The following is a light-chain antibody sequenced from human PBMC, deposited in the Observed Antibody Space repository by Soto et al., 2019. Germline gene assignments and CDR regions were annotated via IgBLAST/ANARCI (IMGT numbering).Light chain of an antibody. V-gene: IGKV3-20*01. CDR2: GAS. CDR3: QQYGFSPMYT. CDR1: QSLSAF. Sequence: EIVLTQSPGTLSLSPGERATLSCRASQSLSAFLAWYQQQPGQAPRLLIYGASTRATGIPDRFSGSGSGTGFTLTISRLQPEDFGVYYCQQYGFSPMYTFGQGTKLEI. J-gene: IGKJ2*01.